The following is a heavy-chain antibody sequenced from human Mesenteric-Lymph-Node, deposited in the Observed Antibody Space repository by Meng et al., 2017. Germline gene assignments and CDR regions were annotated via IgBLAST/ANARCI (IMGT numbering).Heavy chain of an antibody. J-gene: IGHJ4*02. CDR2: MNPNSGNT. CDR3: ARRVGDGSYGFDY. Sequence: ASVKVSCKASGYTFTSYDINWVRQATGQGLEWMGWMNPNSGNTGYAQKFRGRVTMTRDTSISTAYMELSRLRSDDTAVYYCARRVGDGSYGFDYWGQGTLVTVSS. D-gene: IGHD1-26*01. V-gene: IGHV1-8*01. CDR1: GYTFTSYD.